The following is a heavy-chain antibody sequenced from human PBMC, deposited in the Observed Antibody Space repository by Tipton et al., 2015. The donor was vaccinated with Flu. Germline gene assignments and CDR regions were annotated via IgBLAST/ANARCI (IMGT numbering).Heavy chain of an antibody. CDR2: IIPILGIA. J-gene: IGHJ4*02. V-gene: IGHV1-69*09. Sequence: QLVQSGAEVKKPGSSVKVSCKASGGTFSSYAISWVRRAPGQGLEWMGRIIPILGIANYAQKFQGRVTITADKSTSTAYMELSSLRSEDTAVYYCASSDGYNSDFDYWGQGTLVTVSS. CDR1: GGTFSSYA. CDR3: ASSDGYNSDFDY. D-gene: IGHD5-24*01.